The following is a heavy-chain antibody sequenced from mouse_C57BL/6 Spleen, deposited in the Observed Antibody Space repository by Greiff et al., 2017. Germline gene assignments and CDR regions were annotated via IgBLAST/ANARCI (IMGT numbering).Heavy chain of an antibody. CDR3: ARERGRGHFDV. CDR2: IYPGDGDT. J-gene: IGHJ1*03. Sequence: QVQLQQSGPELVKPGASVEISCKASGYAFSSSWMNWVKQRPGKGLEWIGRIYPGDGDTNYNGKFKGKATLTADKSSSTAYMQLSSLTSEDSAVYFCARERGRGHFDVWGTGTTVTVSS. V-gene: IGHV1-82*01. CDR1: GYAFSSSW.